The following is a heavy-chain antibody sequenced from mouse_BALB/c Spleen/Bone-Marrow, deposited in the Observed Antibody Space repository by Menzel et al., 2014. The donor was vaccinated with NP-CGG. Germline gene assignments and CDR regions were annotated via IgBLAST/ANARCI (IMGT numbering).Heavy chain of an antibody. D-gene: IGHD2-3*01. CDR3: ASEPYDGSPFDY. Sequence: VQLQQSGPGLVKPSQSLSLTCSVTGSTITSGYYWNWIRQFPGNKLEWMGYISYDGSNNYNPSLKNRISITRDASKNQFFLRLNSVSPEDTATYYCASEPYDGSPFDYWGQGTTLTVSS. V-gene: IGHV3-6*02. CDR2: ISYDGSN. J-gene: IGHJ2*01. CDR1: GSTITSGYY.